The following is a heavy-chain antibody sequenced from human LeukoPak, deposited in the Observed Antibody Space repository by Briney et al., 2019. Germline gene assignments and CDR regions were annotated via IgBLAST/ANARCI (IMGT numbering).Heavy chain of an antibody. J-gene: IGHJ6*02. CDR2: INPNSGGT. CDR3: ARDYDILTGSLTNYYYYYGRDV. Sequence: GASVKVSCKASGYTFTGYYMHRVRQSPGQGLEWMGWINPNSGGTNYAQKFQGRVTMTRDTSISTAYMELSRLRSDDTAVYYCARDYDILTGSLTNYYYYYGRDVWGQGTTVTVSS. CDR1: GYTFTGYY. V-gene: IGHV1-2*02. D-gene: IGHD3-9*01.